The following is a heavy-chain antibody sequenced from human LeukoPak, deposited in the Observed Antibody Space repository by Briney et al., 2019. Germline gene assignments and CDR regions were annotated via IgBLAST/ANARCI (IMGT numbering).Heavy chain of an antibody. V-gene: IGHV3-23*01. D-gene: IGHD1-26*01. J-gene: IGHJ4*02. CDR3: AKALAGTHGTKVDF. Sequence: GGSLRLSCATSGFTFSNYAMIWVRQAPGKGLEWVSASSGGGGGTYYADSVRGRFTSSRDNSKNTLYLQMDSLRAEDTALYYCAKALAGTHGTKVDFWGQGTLVTVSS. CDR2: SSGGGGGT. CDR1: GFTFSNYA.